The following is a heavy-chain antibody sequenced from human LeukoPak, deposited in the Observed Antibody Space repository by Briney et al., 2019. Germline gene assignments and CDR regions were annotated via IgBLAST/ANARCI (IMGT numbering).Heavy chain of an antibody. J-gene: IGHJ4*02. CDR3: ASNYYGSGSLDY. CDR1: GGSIRDYY. CDR2: IYYSGGT. V-gene: IGHV4-59*08. D-gene: IGHD3-10*01. Sequence: PSETLSLTCTVSGGSIRDYYWSWLRQPPGKALEWIGYIYYSGGTNYNPSLKSRVTISVDTSKNLFSLKLSSVTAADTAVYYCASNYYGSGSLDYWGQGNLVTVSS.